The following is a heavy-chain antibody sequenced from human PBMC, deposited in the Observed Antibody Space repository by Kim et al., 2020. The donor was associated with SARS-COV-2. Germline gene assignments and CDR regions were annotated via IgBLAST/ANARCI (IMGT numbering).Heavy chain of an antibody. D-gene: IGHD2-21*02. V-gene: IGHV3-11*06. J-gene: IGHJ3*02. Sequence: AHSVKGRFTISRDNAKNSLYLQMNSLRAEDTAVYYCATASGGYYDAFDIWGQGTMGTVSS. CDR3: ATASGGYYDAFDI.